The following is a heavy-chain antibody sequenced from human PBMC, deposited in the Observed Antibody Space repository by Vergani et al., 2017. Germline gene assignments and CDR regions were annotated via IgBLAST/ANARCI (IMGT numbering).Heavy chain of an antibody. CDR2: IYHSGGA. Sequence: QLHLQESGPGLVKPSGTLSLTCTVSGGSITSSSYYWGWIRQPPGKGLEWIGNIYHSGGAYYNPSLKGRVTISVDTSKNQFSLEVTSVTAADTAIYFCARRSSSYYFDIWGQGVLITVSS. J-gene: IGHJ5*02. D-gene: IGHD3-22*01. V-gene: IGHV4-39*01. CDR3: ARRSSSYYFDI. CDR1: GGSITSSSYY.